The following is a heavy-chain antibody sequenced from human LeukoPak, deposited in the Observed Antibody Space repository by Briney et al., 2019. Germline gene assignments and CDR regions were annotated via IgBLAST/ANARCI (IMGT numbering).Heavy chain of an antibody. CDR1: GFTFSSCE. Sequence: GGSLRLSCAASGFTFSSCEMNWVRQAPGKGLEWVSYISSSGSTIYYADSVKGRFTISRDNAKNSLYLQMNSLRAEDTAVYYCARVGYSYGIDYWGQGTLVTVSS. CDR2: ISSSGSTI. D-gene: IGHD5-18*01. CDR3: ARVGYSYGIDY. J-gene: IGHJ4*02. V-gene: IGHV3-48*03.